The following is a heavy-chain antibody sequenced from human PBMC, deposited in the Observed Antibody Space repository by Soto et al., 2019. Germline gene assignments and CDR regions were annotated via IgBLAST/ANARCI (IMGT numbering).Heavy chain of an antibody. CDR2: IYYSGST. D-gene: IGHD3-3*01. CDR1: GGSISSSSYY. V-gene: IGHV4-39*01. CDR3: ARLRGDFWSGYPPKYNWFDP. J-gene: IGHJ5*02. Sequence: PSETLSLTCTVSGGSISSSSYYWGWIRQPPGKGLEWIGSIYYSGSTYYNPSLKSRVTISVDTSKNQFSLKLSSVTAADTAVYYCARLRGDFWSGYPPKYNWFDPWGQGTLVTVSS.